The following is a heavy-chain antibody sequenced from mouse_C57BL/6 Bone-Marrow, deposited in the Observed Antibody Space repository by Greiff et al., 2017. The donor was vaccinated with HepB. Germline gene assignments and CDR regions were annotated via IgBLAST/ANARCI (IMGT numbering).Heavy chain of an antibody. V-gene: IGHV5-4*01. CDR1: GFTFSSYA. D-gene: IGHD1-1*01. Sequence: EVQGVESGGGLVKPGGSLKLSCAASGFTFSSYAMSWVRQTPEKRLEWVATISDGGSYTYYPDNVKGRFTISRDNAKNNLYLQMSHLKSEDTAMYYCARVYGSFDYWGQGTTLTVSS. CDR2: ISDGGSYT. CDR3: ARVYGSFDY. J-gene: IGHJ2*01.